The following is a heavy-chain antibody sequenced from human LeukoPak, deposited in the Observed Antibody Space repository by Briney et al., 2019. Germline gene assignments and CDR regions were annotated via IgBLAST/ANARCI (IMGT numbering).Heavy chain of an antibody. V-gene: IGHV3-23*01. J-gene: IGHJ6*01. D-gene: IGHD1-26*01. CDR3: AKMRGHPLPKYYMDV. CDR1: GFTLSGFA. Sequence: PGGSLRLSCAASGFTLSGFAMSWAPRTPGKGLEWVSGISGSGDNTLYADSVKGRFTISRDNSKNTLYLEMNSLRAEDTAIYYCAKMRGHPLPKYYMDVWGQGTTVTASS. CDR2: ISGSGDNT.